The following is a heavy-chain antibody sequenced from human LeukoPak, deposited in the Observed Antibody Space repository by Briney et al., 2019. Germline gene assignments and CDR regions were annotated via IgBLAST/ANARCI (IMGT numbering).Heavy chain of an antibody. CDR1: GYTFTGYC. CDR2: INPNSGGT. V-gene: IGHV1-2*02. Sequence: ASVKVSCKASGYTFTGYCMHWVRQAPGQGLEWMGWINPNSGGTNHAQKFQGRVTMTRDTSISTAYMELSRLRSDDTAVYYCARGGYSSSWLARDYWGQGTLVTVSS. CDR3: ARGGYSSSWLARDY. D-gene: IGHD6-13*01. J-gene: IGHJ4*02.